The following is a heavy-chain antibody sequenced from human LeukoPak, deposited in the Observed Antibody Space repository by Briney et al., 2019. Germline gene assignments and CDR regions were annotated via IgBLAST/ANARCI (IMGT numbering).Heavy chain of an antibody. CDR1: GGSISSSY. D-gene: IGHD3-10*01. CDR2: IYYSGST. CDR3: ARGTPLLWFGELLYHFYMDV. Sequence: SGTLSLTCTVSGGSISSSYWSWIRQPPGKGLEWIVYIYYSGSTNYNPSLKSRVTISVDTSKNQFSLKLSSVTAADTAVYYCARGTPLLWFGELLYHFYMDVWGKGTTVTVSS. V-gene: IGHV4-59*01. J-gene: IGHJ6*03.